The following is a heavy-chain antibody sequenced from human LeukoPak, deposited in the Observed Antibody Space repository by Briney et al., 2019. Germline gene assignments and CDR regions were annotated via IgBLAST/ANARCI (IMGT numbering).Heavy chain of an antibody. V-gene: IGHV5-51*01. Sequence: GESLKISCKGSGYRFTSYWIGWVRQMPGKGLEWMGIIYPGDSDTRYSPSFQGQVTISADKSISTAYLQWSSLKASDTAMYYYARRGIVATIADYYYYYMDVWGKGTTVTVSS. CDR3: ARRGIVATIADYYYYYMDV. J-gene: IGHJ6*03. CDR1: GYRFTSYW. D-gene: IGHD5-12*01. CDR2: IYPGDSDT.